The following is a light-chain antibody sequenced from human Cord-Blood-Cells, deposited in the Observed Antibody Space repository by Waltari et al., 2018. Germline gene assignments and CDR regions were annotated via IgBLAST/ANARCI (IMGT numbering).Light chain of an antibody. V-gene: IGKV4-1*01. J-gene: IGKJ5*01. Sequence: DIVMTQSPDSLAVSLGERATINCKSSQSVLYSSNNKNYLAWYQQKPGQPPKLLIYWASTRESGVHDRFRGSGSGTDFTLTISSLQAEDVAVYYCQQYYSTPTFGQGTRLEIK. CDR1: QSVLYSSNNKNY. CDR2: WAS. CDR3: QQYYSTPT.